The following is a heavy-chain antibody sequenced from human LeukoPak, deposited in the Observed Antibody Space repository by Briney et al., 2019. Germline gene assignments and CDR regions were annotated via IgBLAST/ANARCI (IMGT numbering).Heavy chain of an antibody. Sequence: GGSLRLSCAASGFTFSSYGMHWVRQAPGKGLEWVAFIRYDGSNKYYADSVKGRFTISRDNSKNTLYLQMNSLRAEDTAVYYCARTRLMVYARSGKNWFDPWGQGTLVTVSS. CDR1: GFTFSSYG. CDR3: ARTRLMVYARSGKNWFDP. D-gene: IGHD2-8*01. V-gene: IGHV3-30*02. J-gene: IGHJ5*02. CDR2: IRYDGSNK.